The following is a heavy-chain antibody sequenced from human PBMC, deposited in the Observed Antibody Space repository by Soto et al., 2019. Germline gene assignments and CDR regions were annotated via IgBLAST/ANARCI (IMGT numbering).Heavy chain of an antibody. J-gene: IGHJ4*02. CDR2: IIPFLGVT. D-gene: IGHD3-10*01. Sequence: QVHLVQSGAEVKKPGSSVKVSCKASGGTFIPYTINWVRQAPGQGLEWMGRIIPFLGVTNHAQKFQDRGTMTADKSTGTAYLEFRSLRSEDTAVYYCTTDWDSSVSTWEFGGNWGQGPLVTVSS. CDR3: TTDWDSSVSTWEFGGN. V-gene: IGHV1-69*08. CDR1: GGTFIPYT.